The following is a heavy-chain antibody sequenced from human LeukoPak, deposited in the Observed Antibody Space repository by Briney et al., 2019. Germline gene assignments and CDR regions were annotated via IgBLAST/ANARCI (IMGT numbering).Heavy chain of an antibody. V-gene: IGHV4-59*01. D-gene: IGHD6-13*01. Sequence: SETLSLTCTVSGGSISSYYWSWIRQPPGKGLEWIGYIYYSGSTNYNPSLKSRVTISVDTSKNQFSLKLSSVTAADTAVYYCARSLYSSRFDYWGQGALVTVSS. J-gene: IGHJ4*02. CDR1: GGSISSYY. CDR3: ARSLYSSRFDY. CDR2: IYYSGST.